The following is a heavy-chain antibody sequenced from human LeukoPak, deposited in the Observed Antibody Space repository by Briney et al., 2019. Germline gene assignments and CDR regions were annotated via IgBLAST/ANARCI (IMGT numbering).Heavy chain of an antibody. CDR2: INHSGST. CDR3: ARASEPLVVVPAATYYFNY. Sequence: SETLSLTCAVYGGSFSGYYWSWIRQPPGKGLEWIGEINHSGSTNYNPSLKSRVTISVDTSKNQFSLKLSSVTAADTAVYYCARASEPLVVVPAATYYFNYWGQGTLVTVSS. D-gene: IGHD2-2*01. CDR1: GGSFSGYY. J-gene: IGHJ4*02. V-gene: IGHV4-34*01.